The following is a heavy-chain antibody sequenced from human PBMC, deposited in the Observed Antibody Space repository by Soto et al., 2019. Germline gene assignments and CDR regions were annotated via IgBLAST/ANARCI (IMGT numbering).Heavy chain of an antibody. D-gene: IGHD4-17*01. CDR1: GGTFTTYP. Sequence: QVQLVQSGAEVKKPGSSVKVSCKASGGTFTTYPINWVRQAPGQGLEWMGGIIPMFGTTNYAQKFQGRVMITADESTSTAYMELSSLRSEDTAMYYCARQFTDGDYQYWGQGTLVTVSS. CDR2: IIPMFGTT. V-gene: IGHV1-69*01. J-gene: IGHJ4*02. CDR3: ARQFTDGDYQY.